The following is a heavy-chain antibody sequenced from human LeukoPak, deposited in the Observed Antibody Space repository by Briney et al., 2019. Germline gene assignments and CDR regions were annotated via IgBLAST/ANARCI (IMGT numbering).Heavy chain of an antibody. Sequence: SETLSLTCTVSGGSINDYYWSWIRQPAGKGLEWIGRIYTSESTNYNPSLKSRVTISVDTSKNQFSLKLSSVTAADTAVYYCARGGRITIFGVVPRGFDPWGQGTLVTVSS. V-gene: IGHV4-4*07. J-gene: IGHJ5*02. CDR3: ARGGRITIFGVVPRGFDP. CDR1: GGSINDYY. CDR2: IYTSEST. D-gene: IGHD3-3*01.